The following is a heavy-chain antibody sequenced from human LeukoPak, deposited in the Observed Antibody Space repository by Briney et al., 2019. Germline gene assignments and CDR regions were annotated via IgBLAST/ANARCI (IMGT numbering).Heavy chain of an antibody. D-gene: IGHD2-2*01. CDR1: GYTFTSYY. J-gene: IGHJ4*02. V-gene: IGHV1-46*01. CDR2: INPSGGST. Sequence: GASVKVSCKASGYTFTSYYMHWVRQAPGQGLEWMGIINPSGGSTSYGQKFQGRVTMTRDTSTSTVYMELSSLRSEDTAVYYCARVAVPAAEGLYYFDSWGQGTLVTVSS. CDR3: ARVAVPAAEGLYYFDS.